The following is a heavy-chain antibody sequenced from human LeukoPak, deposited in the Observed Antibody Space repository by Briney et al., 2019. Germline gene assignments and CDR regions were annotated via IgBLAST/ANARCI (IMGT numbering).Heavy chain of an antibody. V-gene: IGHV3-23*01. Sequence: GGSLRLSCAASGFTFNSFAMNWVRQTPGKGLEWVSSVTGHGGSTYIADSVRGRFTISRDNSKNTLFLQMSNLRVDDTAIYYCAKALYDSPLAGDPWGQGTLVTVSS. CDR3: AKALYDSPLAGDP. J-gene: IGHJ5*02. CDR2: VTGHGGST. CDR1: GFTFNSFA. D-gene: IGHD3-22*01.